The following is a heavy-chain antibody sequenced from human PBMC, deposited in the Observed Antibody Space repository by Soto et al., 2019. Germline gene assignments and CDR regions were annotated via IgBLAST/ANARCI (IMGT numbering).Heavy chain of an antibody. CDR2: MYHTGNT. Sequence: PSETLSLTCDVSGDTISTGGYTWAWIRQPPGKALEWIGYMYHTGNTNYNPSLRSRVTISLDTSKKQFSLKLSSVTAADTAVYYCARPGIRFGNKMDVWGQGTTVTVSS. CDR1: GDTISTGGYT. V-gene: IGHV4-61*08. CDR3: ARPGIRFGNKMDV. J-gene: IGHJ6*02. D-gene: IGHD3-10*01.